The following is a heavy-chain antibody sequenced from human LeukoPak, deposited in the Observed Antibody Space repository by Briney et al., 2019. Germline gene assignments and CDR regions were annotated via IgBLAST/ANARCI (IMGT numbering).Heavy chain of an antibody. CDR3: ARDLHPDAFDI. Sequence: PSETLSLTCTVSGGSISSSSYYWSWIRQPPGKGLEWIGYIYYSGSTNYNPSLKSRVTISVDTSKNQFSLKLSSVTAADTAVYYCARDLHPDAFDIWGQGTMVTVSS. CDR2: IYYSGST. J-gene: IGHJ3*02. V-gene: IGHV4-61*01. CDR1: GGSISSSSYY.